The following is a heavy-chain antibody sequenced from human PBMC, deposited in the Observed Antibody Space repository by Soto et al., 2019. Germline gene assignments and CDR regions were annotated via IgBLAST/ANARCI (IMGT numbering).Heavy chain of an antibody. CDR2: IRSTTYGGTT. Sequence: GGSLRLSCTASGFTFADYAMSWFRQAPGKGLEWVGFIRSTTYGGTTEYAAAVKGRFIISRDDSKSIAYLQMDSLKTEDTAVYYCSRIRTTMIVVVGDYWGQGTLVTVSS. V-gene: IGHV3-49*03. CDR1: GFTFADYA. CDR3: SRIRTTMIVVVGDY. J-gene: IGHJ4*02. D-gene: IGHD3-22*01.